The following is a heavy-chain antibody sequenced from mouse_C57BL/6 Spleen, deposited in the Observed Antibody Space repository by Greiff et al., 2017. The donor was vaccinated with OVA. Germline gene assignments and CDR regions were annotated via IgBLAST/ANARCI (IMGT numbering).Heavy chain of an antibody. CDR3: ARPSLYYYGSSYWYFDV. CDR2: IYPGDGDT. V-gene: IGHV1-80*01. D-gene: IGHD1-1*01. CDR1: GYAFSSYW. J-gene: IGHJ1*03. Sequence: VKLQESGAELVKPGASVKISCKASGYAFSSYWMNWVKQRPGKGLEWIGQIYPGDGDTNYNGKFKGKATLTADKSSSTAYMQLNSLTSEDSAVYFCARPSLYYYGSSYWYFDVWGTGTTVTVSS.